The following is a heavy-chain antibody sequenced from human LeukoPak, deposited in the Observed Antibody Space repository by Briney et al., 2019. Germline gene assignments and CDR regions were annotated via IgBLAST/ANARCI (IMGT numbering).Heavy chain of an antibody. Sequence: GGSLRLSCAASGFTFSSYSMNWVRQAPGKGLEWVSSISSSSSYIYYADSVKGRFTISRDNAKNSLYLQMNSLRAEDTAGYYCATKTTVPTGEYYYGMDVWGQGTTVTVSS. CDR2: ISSSSSYI. CDR1: GFTFSSYS. D-gene: IGHD4-17*01. CDR3: ATKTTVPTGEYYYGMDV. V-gene: IGHV3-21*01. J-gene: IGHJ6*02.